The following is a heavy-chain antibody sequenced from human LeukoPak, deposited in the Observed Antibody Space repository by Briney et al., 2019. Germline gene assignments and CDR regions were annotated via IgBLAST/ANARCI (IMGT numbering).Heavy chain of an antibody. J-gene: IGHJ4*02. CDR2: IYDSGRT. Sequence: SETLSLTCNVSGGSINSGGNYWSWIRQHPVKGLEWIGYIYDSGRTYYNPSLKSRVTISIDTSKNQFSLKLNSVTAADTAVYYCARDLHGSGNGYFDYWGQGTLVTVSS. CDR3: ARDLHGSGNGYFDY. D-gene: IGHD3-10*01. CDR1: GGSINSGGNY. V-gene: IGHV4-31*03.